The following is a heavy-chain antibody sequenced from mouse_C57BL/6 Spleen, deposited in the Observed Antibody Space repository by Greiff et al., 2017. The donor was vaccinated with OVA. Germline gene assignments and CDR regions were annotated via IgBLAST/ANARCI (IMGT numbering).Heavy chain of an antibody. D-gene: IGHD1-1*01. J-gene: IGHJ1*03. CDR3: ARRYYYGSSYDWYFDV. Sequence: VNLVESGPELVKPGASVKISCKASGYTFTDYYINWVKQRPGQGLEWIGWIFPGSGSTYYNEKFKGKATLTVDKSSSTAYMLLSSLTSEDSAVYFCARRYYYGSSYDWYFDVWGTGTTVTVSS. V-gene: IGHV1-75*01. CDR1: GYTFTDYY. CDR2: IFPGSGST.